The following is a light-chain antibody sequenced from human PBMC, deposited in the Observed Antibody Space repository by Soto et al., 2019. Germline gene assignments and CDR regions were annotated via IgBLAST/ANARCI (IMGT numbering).Light chain of an antibody. CDR3: QQYWRTPRT. CDR1: QSGXYSSNRKSY. J-gene: IGKJ4*01. Sequence: DIMMSQSSDSLAASLGERATINCKSSQSGXYSSNRKSYVGWYQQKPGQAPKLFSDWASTRESGGPDRFSGGGSATDFTLTSSSLQAEVVAVYYCQQYWRTPRTFGGGTKVDIK. V-gene: IGKV4-1*01. CDR2: WAS.